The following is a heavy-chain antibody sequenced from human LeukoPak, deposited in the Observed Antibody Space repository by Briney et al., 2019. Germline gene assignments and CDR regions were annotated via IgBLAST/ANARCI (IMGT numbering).Heavy chain of an antibody. V-gene: IGHV4-34*01. CDR1: GGSFSGYY. CDR2: INHSGST. J-gene: IGHJ4*02. D-gene: IGHD6-19*01. Sequence: SETLSLTCAVSGGSFSGYYRSWIRHPPGKGLEWIGEINHSGSTNYNPSLKSRVTISVDTSKNQFSLKLSSVTAADTAVYYCARGFGGLAVAGYWGQGTLVTVSS. CDR3: ARGFGGLAVAGY.